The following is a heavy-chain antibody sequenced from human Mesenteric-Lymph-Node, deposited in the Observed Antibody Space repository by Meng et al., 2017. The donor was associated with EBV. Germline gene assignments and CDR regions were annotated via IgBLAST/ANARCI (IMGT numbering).Heavy chain of an antibody. J-gene: IGHJ4*02. Sequence: QVARQEPGPGLVTPSETLSLTCPVSGGSVSSGSYYWTWIRQPPGKGLEWIGYIYYSGSTNYNPSLKSRVTISVDTSKNQFSLKLSSVTAADTAVYYCARVASRAVGVDYWGQGTLVTVSS. CDR1: GGSVSSGSYY. D-gene: IGHD2-15*01. CDR2: IYYSGST. V-gene: IGHV4-61*01. CDR3: ARVASRAVGVDY.